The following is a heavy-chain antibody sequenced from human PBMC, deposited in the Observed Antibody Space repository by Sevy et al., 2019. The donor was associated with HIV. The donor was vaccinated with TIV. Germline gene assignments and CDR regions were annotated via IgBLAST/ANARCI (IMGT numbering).Heavy chain of an antibody. D-gene: IGHD2-21*02. V-gene: IGHV1-46*01. CDR3: AVSQSCGGDCYYFDS. CDR2: INPTGGYT. CDR1: GYSFILYY. Sequence: ASVKVSCRASGYSFILYYMHWVRQAPGQGLEWMGLINPTGGYTSDAQRFQGRLSMTRDTSTRTFYMELSSLTYEDTAVYYCAVSQSCGGDCYYFDSWGQGTLVTVSS. J-gene: IGHJ4*02.